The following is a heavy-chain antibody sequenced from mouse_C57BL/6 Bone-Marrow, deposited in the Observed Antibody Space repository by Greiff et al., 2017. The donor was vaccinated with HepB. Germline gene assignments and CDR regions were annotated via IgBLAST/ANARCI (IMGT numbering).Heavy chain of an antibody. CDR3: ARYTVSYWYFDV. D-gene: IGHD1-1*01. Sequence: VQLQQSGPELVKPGASVKIPCKASGYTFTDYNMDWVKQSHGKSLEWIGDINPNNGGTIYNQKFKGKATLTVDKSSSTAYMELRSLTSEDTAVYYGARYTVSYWYFDVWGTGTTVTVSS. V-gene: IGHV1-18*01. CDR2: INPNNGGT. CDR1: GYTFTDYN. J-gene: IGHJ1*03.